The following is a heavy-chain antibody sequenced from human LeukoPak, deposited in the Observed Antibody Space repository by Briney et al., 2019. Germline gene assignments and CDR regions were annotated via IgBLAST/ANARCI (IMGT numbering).Heavy chain of an antibody. CDR3: ARGRPLLYSSGWSSDY. CDR2: ISSSSNYI. V-gene: IGHV3-21*01. CDR1: GLTFSSTS. Sequence: GGSLRLSYAASGLTFSSTSMTWVRQAPGKGLEWVSSISSSSNYIYYADSVKGRFTISRDNAKNSLCLQANSLRVEDTAVYYCARGRPLLYSSGWSSDYWGQGALVTVSS. J-gene: IGHJ4*02. D-gene: IGHD6-19*01.